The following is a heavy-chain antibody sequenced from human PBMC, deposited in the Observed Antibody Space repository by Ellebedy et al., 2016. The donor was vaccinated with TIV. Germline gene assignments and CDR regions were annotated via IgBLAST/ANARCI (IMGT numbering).Heavy chain of an antibody. D-gene: IGHD5/OR15-5a*01. V-gene: IGHV1-8*01. Sequence: ASVKVSXXASGYTFTSYDINWVRQATGQGLEWMGWMNPNSGNTGYAQKFQGRVTMTRNTSISTAYMELSSLRSEDTAVYYCARRGGLRGYWFNPWGQGTLVTVSS. CDR3: ARRGGLRGYWFNP. CDR1: GYTFTSYD. CDR2: MNPNSGNT. J-gene: IGHJ5*02.